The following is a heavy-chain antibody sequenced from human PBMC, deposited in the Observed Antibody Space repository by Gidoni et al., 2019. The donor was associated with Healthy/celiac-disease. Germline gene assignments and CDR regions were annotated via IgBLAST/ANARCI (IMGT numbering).Heavy chain of an antibody. CDR2: ISSSSSYI. CDR1: GCTSSSYS. D-gene: IGHD3-10*01. Sequence: VQLVESVGGLVTPGGCLRLSCAASGCTSSSYSMNWFRPAPGKGLEGVSSISSSSSYIYYAASVKGRFTLARDNAKNSLYLQMTSLRAEDTAVYYCAIGAMVQGVIGWRPFDYWGQGTLVTVSS. J-gene: IGHJ4*02. CDR3: AIGAMVQGVIGWRPFDY. V-gene: IGHV3-21*01.